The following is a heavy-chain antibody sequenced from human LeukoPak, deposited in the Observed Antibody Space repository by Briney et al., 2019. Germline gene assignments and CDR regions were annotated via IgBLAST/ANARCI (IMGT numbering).Heavy chain of an antibody. V-gene: IGHV4-34*01. CDR3: ARGFSHYYYYYYMDV. CDR2: INHSGST. D-gene: IGHD2/OR15-2a*01. CDR1: GGSFSGYY. J-gene: IGHJ6*03. Sequence: PSETLSLTCAVSGGSFSGYYWSWIRQPPGKGLEWIGEINHSGSTNYNPSLKSRVTISVDTSKNQFSLKLSSVTAADTAVYYCARGFSHYYYYYYMDVWGKGTTVTVSS.